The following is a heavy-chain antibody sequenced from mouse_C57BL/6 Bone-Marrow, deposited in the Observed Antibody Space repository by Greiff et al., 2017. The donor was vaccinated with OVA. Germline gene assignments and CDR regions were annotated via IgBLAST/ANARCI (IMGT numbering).Heavy chain of an antibody. J-gene: IGHJ4*01. CDR2: LDPANGNT. Sequence: EVQLQQSVAELVRPGASVKLSCTASGFNIKNTYMHWVKQRPEQGLEWIGRLDPANGNTKYAPKFQGKATITADPSSNTAYLQLSSLTSEDTAIYYCASTPSYDGYYEGGRDYWGQGTSVTVSA. V-gene: IGHV14-3*01. D-gene: IGHD2-3*01. CDR1: GFNIKNTY. CDR3: ASTPSYDGYYEGGRDY.